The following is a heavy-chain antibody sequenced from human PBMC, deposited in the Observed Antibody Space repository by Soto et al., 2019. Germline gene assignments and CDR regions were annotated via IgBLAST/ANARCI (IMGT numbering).Heavy chain of an antibody. J-gene: IGHJ4*02. CDR3: ARDSTYYDSSDYFDH. CDR2: IDRSGRNK. CDR1: GYTFSSYE. D-gene: IGHD3-22*01. Sequence: GGSLRLSCVASGYTFSSYEMNWVRQAPGKGLEWVSYIDRSGRNKYYADSVKGRFTISRDSAKNSLYLQMHSLTAEDTAVYYCARDSTYYDSSDYFDHWGQGTPVTVSS. V-gene: IGHV3-48*03.